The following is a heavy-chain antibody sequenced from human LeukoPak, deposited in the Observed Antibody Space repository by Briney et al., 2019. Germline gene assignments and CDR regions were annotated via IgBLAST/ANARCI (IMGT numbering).Heavy chain of an antibody. CDR3: AKRRISSSTEFDY. CDR2: ISGSGGST. D-gene: IGHD2-2*01. Sequence: GGTLRLSCAASGFTFSSYAMSWVPRAQGRGWVGAPAISGSGGSTYYADSVKGRFTISRDNSKNTLYLQMNSLRAEDTAVYYCAKRRISSSTEFDYWGQGTLVTVSS. CDR1: GFTFSSYA. J-gene: IGHJ4*02. V-gene: IGHV3-23*01.